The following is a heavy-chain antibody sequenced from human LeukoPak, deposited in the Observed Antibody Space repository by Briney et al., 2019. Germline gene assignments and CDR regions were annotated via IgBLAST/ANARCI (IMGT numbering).Heavy chain of an antibody. Sequence: GASVKVSCKASGYTFTTYDINWVRQATGQGLEWMGWMNPNSGHTGYAQKFQGRVTITRDTSISTAYMELSSLRSEDTAVYYCARGSSGYDPYFDYWGQGTLVTVSS. CDR2: MNPNSGHT. CDR1: GYTFTTYD. V-gene: IGHV1-8*03. CDR3: ARGSSGYDPYFDY. J-gene: IGHJ4*02. D-gene: IGHD5-12*01.